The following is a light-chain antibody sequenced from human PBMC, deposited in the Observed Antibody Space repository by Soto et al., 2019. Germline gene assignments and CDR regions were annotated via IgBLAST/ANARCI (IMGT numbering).Light chain of an antibody. CDR1: QSVSYW. CDR3: QHYNTYTKS. J-gene: IGKJ3*01. V-gene: IGKV1-5*01. Sequence: DIQMTQSPSTLSTYVGAGVTITCRASQSVSYWLAWYQQKPGKAPDLLIYDGSTLASGVPPRFSGGGFGTEFTLNISSLQPDDSAIYYCQHYNTYTKSFGPGT. CDR2: DGS.